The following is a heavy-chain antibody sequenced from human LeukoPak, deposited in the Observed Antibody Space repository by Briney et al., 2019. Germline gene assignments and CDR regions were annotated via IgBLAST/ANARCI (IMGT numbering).Heavy chain of an antibody. Sequence: SETLSLTCTVSGGSISSGGYYWSWIRQPPGKGLEWIGEINHSGSTNYNPSLKSRVTISVDTSKNQFSLKLSSVTAADTAVYYCARGNYGDYYGGMDVWGQGTTVTVSS. CDR2: INHSGST. D-gene: IGHD4-17*01. J-gene: IGHJ6*02. CDR1: GGSISSGGYY. V-gene: IGHV4-39*07. CDR3: ARGNYGDYYGGMDV.